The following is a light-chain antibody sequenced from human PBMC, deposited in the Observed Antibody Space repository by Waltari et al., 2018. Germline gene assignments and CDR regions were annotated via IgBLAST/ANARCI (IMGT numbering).Light chain of an antibody. CDR1: QSVSTS. CDR3: QQRSTWPRLT. J-gene: IGKJ4*01. Sequence: EIVLTQSPATLSLSPGEKATLSCRASQSVSTSLTWYQQKPGQAPRLLIYDASTRATGIPVRFSGRGSGTEFTLTISSLEPEDFAVYYCQQRSTWPRLTFGGGTKVEIK. V-gene: IGKV3-11*01. CDR2: DAS.